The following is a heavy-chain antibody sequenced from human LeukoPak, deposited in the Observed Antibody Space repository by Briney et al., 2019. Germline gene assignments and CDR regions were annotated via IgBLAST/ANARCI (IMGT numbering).Heavy chain of an antibody. D-gene: IGHD1-26*01. CDR1: GFTVSSNY. J-gene: IGHJ3*02. CDR2: IYSGGST. Sequence: PGGSLRLSCAASGFTVSSNYMSWVRQAPGKGLEWVSVIYSGGSTYYADSVKGRFTISRDNSKNTLYLQMNSLRAEDTAVYYCARGSSSPPGAFDIWGQGTMVTVSS. V-gene: IGHV3-53*01. CDR3: ARGSSSPPGAFDI.